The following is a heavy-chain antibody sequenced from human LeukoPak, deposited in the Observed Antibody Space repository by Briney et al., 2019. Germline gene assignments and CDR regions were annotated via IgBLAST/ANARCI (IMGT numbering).Heavy chain of an antibody. D-gene: IGHD3-3*01. Sequence: TGGSLRLSCAASGFIFSSFSVNWVRQAPGKGLEWVSSISTSGGLSSVYYADSVKGRFTISRDNAKNSLYLQMNSLRAEDTAVYYCARDESLEYYDFWSGYYTVDYWGQGTLVTVSS. J-gene: IGHJ4*02. CDR1: GFIFSSFS. CDR2: ISTSGGLSSV. CDR3: ARDESLEYYDFWSGYYTVDY. V-gene: IGHV3-21*01.